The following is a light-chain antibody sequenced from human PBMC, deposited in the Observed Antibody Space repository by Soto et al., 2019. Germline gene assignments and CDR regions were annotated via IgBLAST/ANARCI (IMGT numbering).Light chain of an antibody. V-gene: IGKV1-27*01. CDR1: QGIIDY. CDR2: AAS. Sequence: DIQMTQSPSSLSASVGDRVTICCRASQGIIDYLAWYQQKPGKAPKLLIYAASTLQSGVPSRFSGSGAGTDFTLTISDLQPEDVATYFCQKYNSAPQTFGPGTKVEIK. J-gene: IGKJ1*01. CDR3: QKYNSAPQT.